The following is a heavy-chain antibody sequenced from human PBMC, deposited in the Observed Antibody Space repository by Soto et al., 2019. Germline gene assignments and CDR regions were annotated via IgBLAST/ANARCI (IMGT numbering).Heavy chain of an antibody. Sequence: EVQLVESGGGLVQPGGSLRLSCAASGFTFSSYYMSWVRQPPGKGLEWVANIKQDGSEKYYVDSVKGRFTISTDNAKNSLDLQMNSLRAEDTAVYYCARDGYSAGFDIWGQGTMVTVSS. D-gene: IGHD5-18*01. V-gene: IGHV3-7*01. J-gene: IGHJ3*02. CDR3: ARDGYSAGFDI. CDR2: IKQDGSEK. CDR1: GFTFSSYY.